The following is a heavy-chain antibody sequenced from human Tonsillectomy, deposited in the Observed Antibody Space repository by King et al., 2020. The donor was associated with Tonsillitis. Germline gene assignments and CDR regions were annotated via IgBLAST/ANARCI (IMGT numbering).Heavy chain of an antibody. CDR2: ISGSGGST. CDR3: AKDEREYGSGWYYFDY. J-gene: IGHJ4*02. D-gene: IGHD6-19*01. CDR1: GFTFSSYA. Sequence: VQLVESGGGLVQPGGSLRLSCAASGFTFSSYAMSWVRQAPGKGLEWVSAISGSGGSTYHADSVKGRFTISRDNSKNTLYLQMNSLRAEDTAVYYFAKDEREYGSGWYYFDYWGQGTLGTVSS. V-gene: IGHV3-23*04.